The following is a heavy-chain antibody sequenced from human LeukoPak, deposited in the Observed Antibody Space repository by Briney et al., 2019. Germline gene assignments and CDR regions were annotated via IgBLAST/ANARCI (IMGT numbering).Heavy chain of an antibody. D-gene: IGHD3-3*01. CDR3: AGRSEYDFWSGYYSPFDY. J-gene: IGHJ4*02. CDR2: INHSGST. CDR1: GGSFSGYY. Sequence: PSETLSLNCAVYGGSFSGYYWSWIRQPPGKGLEWIGEINHSGSTNYNPSLKSRVTISVDTSKNQFSLKLSSVTAADTAVYYCAGRSEYDFWSGYYSPFDYWGQGTLVTVSS. V-gene: IGHV4-34*01.